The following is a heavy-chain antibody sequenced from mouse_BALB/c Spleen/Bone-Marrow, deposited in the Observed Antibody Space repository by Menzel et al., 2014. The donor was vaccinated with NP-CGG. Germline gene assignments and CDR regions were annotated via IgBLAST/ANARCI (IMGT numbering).Heavy chain of an antibody. J-gene: IGHJ1*01. V-gene: IGHV1S81*02. CDR3: TRSDGYYVPHWYFDV. D-gene: IGHD2-3*01. Sequence: QVQLKEPGAELVKPGASVKLSCKASGYTFTSYYMYWVKQRPGQGLEWIGEINPSNGGTNFNEKFKSKATLTVDKSSSTAYMQLSSLTSEDSAVYYCTRSDGYYVPHWYFDVWGAGTTVTVSS. CDR1: GYTFTSYY. CDR2: INPSNGGT.